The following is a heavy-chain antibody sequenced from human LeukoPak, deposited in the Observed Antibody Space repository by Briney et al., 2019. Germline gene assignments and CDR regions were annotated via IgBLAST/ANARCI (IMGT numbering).Heavy chain of an antibody. Sequence: PGGSLRLSCAASGATLHSFAMSWVRQAPGKGLEWLAVTSGTEDSTHYADSVRGRFIISTDSSKKSLYLQMNCLSAEDTAVYYCAKYGDYDPYYGMDVWGQGTTVTVSS. CDR2: TSGTEDST. J-gene: IGHJ6*02. V-gene: IGHV3-23*01. D-gene: IGHD4-17*01. CDR3: AKYGDYDPYYGMDV. CDR1: GATLHSFA.